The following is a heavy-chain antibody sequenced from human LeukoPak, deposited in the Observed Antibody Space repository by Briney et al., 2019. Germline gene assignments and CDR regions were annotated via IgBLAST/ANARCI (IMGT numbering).Heavy chain of an antibody. Sequence: APGKVCCKASGYTFTSYGISWVRQAPGQGHEWMGWISAYNGNTYYAQKLQVRVTMTTDTSTSTAYMELRSLRPDDTAVYYCARTYYYDSSGYYSTWGQGKLVTLSS. CDR3: ARTYYYDSSGYYST. CDR1: GYTFTSYG. D-gene: IGHD3-22*01. J-gene: IGHJ5*02. CDR2: ISAYNGNT. V-gene: IGHV1-18*01.